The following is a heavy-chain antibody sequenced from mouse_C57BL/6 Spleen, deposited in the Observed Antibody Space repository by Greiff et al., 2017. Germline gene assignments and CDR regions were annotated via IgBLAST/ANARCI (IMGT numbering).Heavy chain of an antibody. CDR1: GYTFTSYW. CDR2: IHPNSGST. V-gene: IGHV1-64*01. Sequence: VQLQQPGAELVKPGASVKLSCKASGYTFTSYWMHWVKQRPGQGLEWIGMIHPNSGSTNYNEKFKSKATLTVDKSSSTAYMQLSSLTSGDAAVYYCARGGDYGYWGQGTTLTVSS. J-gene: IGHJ2*01. CDR3: ARGGDYGY.